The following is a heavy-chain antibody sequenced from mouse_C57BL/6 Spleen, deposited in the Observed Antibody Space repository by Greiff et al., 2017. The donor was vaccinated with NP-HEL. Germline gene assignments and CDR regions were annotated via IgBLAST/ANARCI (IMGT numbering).Heavy chain of an antibody. CDR1: GFNIKDYY. V-gene: IGHV14-2*01. J-gene: IGHJ2*01. CDR2: IDPEDGET. Sequence: EVQLFHSLAYLFKPGASVKLSCTASGFNIKDYYMHWVKQRTEQGLEWIGRIDPEDGETKYAPKFQGKATITADTSSNTAYLQLSSLTSEDTAVYYCARWVYGNYGRGDYWGQGTTLTVSS. D-gene: IGHD2-1*01. CDR3: ARWVYGNYGRGDY.